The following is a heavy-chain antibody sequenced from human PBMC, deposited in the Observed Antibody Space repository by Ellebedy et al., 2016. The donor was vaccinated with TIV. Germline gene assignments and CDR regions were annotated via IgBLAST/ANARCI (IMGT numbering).Heavy chain of an antibody. D-gene: IGHD4-17*01. CDR2: TYYSGTT. CDR1: GDSISDGGYY. V-gene: IGHV4-31*03. Sequence: SETLSLTCSVSGDSISDGGYYWGWVRQPPGKGLEWIGHTYYSGTTYYNPSLKSRVDISVDMSENHFSLKMTSVTAADTAMYYCVRDFHDYGVDPFDVWGQGTMVTVSS. CDR3: VRDFHDYGVDPFDV. J-gene: IGHJ3*01.